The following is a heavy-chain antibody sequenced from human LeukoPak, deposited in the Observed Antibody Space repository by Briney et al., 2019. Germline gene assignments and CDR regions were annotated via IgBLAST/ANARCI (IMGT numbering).Heavy chain of an antibody. CDR2: IKQDGSEK. CDR3: ARDSLINWGPGYYYYGMDV. CDR1: GFTFSSYG. V-gene: IGHV3-7*01. J-gene: IGHJ6*02. Sequence: SGGSLRLSCAASGFTFSSYGMSWVRQAPGKGLEWVANIKQDGSEKYYVDSVKGRFTIPRDNAKNSLYLQMNSLRAEDTAVYYCARDSLINWGPGYYYYGMDVWGQGTTVTVSS. D-gene: IGHD7-27*01.